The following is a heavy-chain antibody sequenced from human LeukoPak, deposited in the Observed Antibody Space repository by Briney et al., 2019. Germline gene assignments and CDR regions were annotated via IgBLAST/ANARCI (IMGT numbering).Heavy chain of an antibody. Sequence: GGSLRLSCSASGFTFSTYPMHWVRQGPGKGLEYVSAISGNGVSTYYADSVKGRFIISRDNSKNTLYLQMRSLRTQDTAVYCCVKDFASSWSNWFDLWGQGPLVTVSS. D-gene: IGHD6-13*01. CDR1: GFTFSTYP. CDR3: VKDFASSWSNWFDL. J-gene: IGHJ5*02. CDR2: ISGNGVST. V-gene: IGHV3-64D*06.